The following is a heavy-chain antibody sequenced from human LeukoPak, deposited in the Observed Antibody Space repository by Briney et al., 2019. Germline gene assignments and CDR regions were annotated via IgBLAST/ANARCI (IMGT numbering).Heavy chain of an antibody. D-gene: IGHD1-26*01. J-gene: IGHJ4*02. CDR2: TYSSGTT. CDR3: AKARASSFDY. CDR1: GFNVSNNY. Sequence: GGSLRLSCAASGFNVSNNYMHWVRQAPGERLEWVSVTYSSGTTYYADSVKGRFTISRDNSKNTLYLQMNSLRAEDTAVYYCAKARASSFDYWGQGTLVTVSS. V-gene: IGHV3-53*01.